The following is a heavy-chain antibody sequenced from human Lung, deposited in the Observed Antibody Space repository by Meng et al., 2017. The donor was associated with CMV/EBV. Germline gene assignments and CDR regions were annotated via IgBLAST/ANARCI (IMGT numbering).Heavy chain of an antibody. V-gene: IGHV1-69*04. D-gene: IGHD2-2*01. CDR3: AREQYCSNTNCFNWFDS. CDR1: GAYSSYS. CDR2: IIPVRGIT. J-gene: IGHJ5*01. Sequence: GAYSSYSVSWVRQAPGQGLEWMGRIIPVRGITNYAQKFQGRVTITADRSTSTFYMELGSLRSEDTAMYYCAREQYCSNTNCFNWFDSWAQGTLVTVSS.